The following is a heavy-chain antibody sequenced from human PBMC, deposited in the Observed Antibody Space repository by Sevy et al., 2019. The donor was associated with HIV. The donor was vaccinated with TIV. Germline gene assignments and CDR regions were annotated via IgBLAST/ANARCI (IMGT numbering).Heavy chain of an antibody. CDR2: ISHTGDNI. J-gene: IGHJ4*02. V-gene: IGHV3-23*01. CDR3: AGRKVGDFWSGSLRGPWAGGPLFDY. Sequence: GGSLRLSCAASGFTFSSYAMTWVRQAPGKGLEWVSSISHTGDNIYYADSVRGRFTISRDNSKSTLYLHMSSLRAEDTAVYYCAGRKVGDFWSGSLRGPWAGGPLFDYWGLGTLVTVSS. CDR1: GFTFSSYA. D-gene: IGHD3-3*01.